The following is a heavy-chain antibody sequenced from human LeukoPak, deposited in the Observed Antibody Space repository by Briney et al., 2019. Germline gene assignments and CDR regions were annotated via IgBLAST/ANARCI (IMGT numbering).Heavy chain of an antibody. D-gene: IGHD6-6*01. J-gene: IGHJ4*02. CDR3: AKGIIAARRGGLVAGMGSFDY. Sequence: GGTLRLSCAASGFTFISYGMSWVRQAPGKGLEWVSAISGSGGSTYYADSVKGRFTISRDNSKNTLYLQMNSLRAEDTAVYYCAKGIIAARRGGLVAGMGSFDYWGQGTLVTVSS. V-gene: IGHV3-23*01. CDR1: GFTFISYG. CDR2: ISGSGGST.